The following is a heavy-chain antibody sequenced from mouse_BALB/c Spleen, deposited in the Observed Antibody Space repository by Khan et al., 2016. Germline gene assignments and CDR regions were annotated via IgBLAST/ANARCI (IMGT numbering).Heavy chain of an antibody. CDR3: ARALSTMITGGFDY. D-gene: IGHD2-4*01. CDR1: GFNIKDTY. CDR2: IDPANGNT. V-gene: IGHV14-3*02. J-gene: IGHJ2*01. Sequence: VQLQQPGAELVKPGASVKLSCTASGFNIKDTYMHWVKQRPEQGLEWIGRIDPANGNTKYDPKFQGRATITADTSSNTAYLQLRSLTSADTAVYYCARALSTMITGGFDYWGQGTTLTVSS.